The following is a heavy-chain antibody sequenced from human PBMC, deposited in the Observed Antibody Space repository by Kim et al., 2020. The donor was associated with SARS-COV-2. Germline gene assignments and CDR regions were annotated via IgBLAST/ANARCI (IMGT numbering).Heavy chain of an antibody. Sequence: PPLKSRVTIFVDTAKNPFSLRLSSVTAADTAVYYCARAPLHGGYGYYFDYWGQGTLVTVSS. CDR3: ARAPLHGGYGYYFDY. J-gene: IGHJ4*02. D-gene: IGHD5-12*01. V-gene: IGHV4-59*01.